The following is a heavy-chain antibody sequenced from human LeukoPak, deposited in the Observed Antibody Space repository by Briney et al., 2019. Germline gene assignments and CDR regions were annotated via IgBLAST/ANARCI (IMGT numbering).Heavy chain of an antibody. CDR3: ARGRKLGAPTYFFDY. D-gene: IGHD1-26*01. CDR2: ISGSGDNT. CDR1: GFTFCTYA. Sequence: GVSLRLSCAASGFTFCTYAMNWVRQAPGQGLEWVSGISGSGDNTYYADSVRGRFTISRDKSKSTVYLQMNSLGVEDTAIYYCARGRKLGAPTYFFDYWGQGTLVTVSS. J-gene: IGHJ4*02. V-gene: IGHV3-23*01.